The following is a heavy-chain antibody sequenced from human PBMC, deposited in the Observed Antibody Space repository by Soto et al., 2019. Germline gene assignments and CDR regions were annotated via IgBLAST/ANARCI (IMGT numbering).Heavy chain of an antibody. CDR3: ARDLRQWLASRCLDY. V-gene: IGHV1-18*01. CDR1: AYTFTSYG. D-gene: IGHD6-19*01. CDR2: ISAYNGNT. J-gene: IGHJ4*02. Sequence: QVQLVQSGAEVKKPGASVKVSCKASAYTFTSYGISWVRQAPGQGLEWMGWISAYNGNTNYAQKLQGRVTMTTDTSTSTAYMELRSLRSDDTAVHYCARDLRQWLASRCLDYWGQGTLVTVSS.